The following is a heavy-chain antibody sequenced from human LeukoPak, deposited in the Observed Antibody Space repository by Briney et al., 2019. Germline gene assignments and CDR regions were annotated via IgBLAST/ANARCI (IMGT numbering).Heavy chain of an antibody. Sequence: SVKVSCKASGGTFSSYAISWVRQAPGQGLEWMGRIIPILGIANYAQKFQGRVTITADKSTSTAYMELRSLRSDDTAVYHCARAPYPEYYDFWSAKIFDYWGQGTLVTVSS. CDR3: ARAPYPEYYDFWSAKIFDY. J-gene: IGHJ4*02. D-gene: IGHD3-3*01. CDR2: IIPILGIA. CDR1: GGTFSSYA. V-gene: IGHV1-69*04.